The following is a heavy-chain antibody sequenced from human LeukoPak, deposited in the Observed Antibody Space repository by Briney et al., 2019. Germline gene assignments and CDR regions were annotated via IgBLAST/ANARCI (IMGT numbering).Heavy chain of an antibody. Sequence: PGGSLRLSCAVSGFTVSTNYMSWVRQAPGKGLEWVSVMYSGGSTYYADSVKGRFTISRHNSKNTLYLEINSLRPDDTAVYYCARGGGDYNPFDYWGQGTLVTVSS. J-gene: IGHJ4*02. V-gene: IGHV3-53*04. CDR3: ARGGGDYNPFDY. D-gene: IGHD4-17*01. CDR2: MYSGGST. CDR1: GFTVSTNY.